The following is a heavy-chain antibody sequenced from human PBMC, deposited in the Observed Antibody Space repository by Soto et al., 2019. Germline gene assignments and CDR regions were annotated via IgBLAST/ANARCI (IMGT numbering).Heavy chain of an antibody. Sequence: SETLSLTCAVYGGSFSGYYWSWIRQPPGKGLEWIGEINHSGSTNYNPSLKSRVTISVDTSKNQFSLKLSSVTAADTAVYYCARGACGGHRGRGCNYYYGSGSYYNPGHYYYYMDVWGKGTTVTVSS. CDR2: INHSGST. V-gene: IGHV4-34*01. D-gene: IGHD3-10*01. CDR1: GGSFSGYY. J-gene: IGHJ6*03. CDR3: ARGACGGHRGRGCNYYYGSGSYYNPGHYYYYMDV.